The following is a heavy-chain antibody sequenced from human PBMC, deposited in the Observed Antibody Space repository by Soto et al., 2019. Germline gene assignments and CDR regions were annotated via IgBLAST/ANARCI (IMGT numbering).Heavy chain of an antibody. CDR2: LSYDGSNK. CDR1: GFTFSSYA. V-gene: IGHV3-30-3*01. CDR3: ARNIAARREERYYFDY. Sequence: QVQLVESGGGVVQPGRSLRLSCAASGFTFSSYAMHWVRQAPGKGLEWVAVLSYDGSNKYYADSVKGRFTISRDNSKNTLYLQMNSLRAEDTAVYYCARNIAARREERYYFDYWGQGTLVTVSS. J-gene: IGHJ4*02. D-gene: IGHD6-6*01.